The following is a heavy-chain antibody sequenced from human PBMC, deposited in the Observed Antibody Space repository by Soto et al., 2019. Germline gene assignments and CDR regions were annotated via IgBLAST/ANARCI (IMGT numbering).Heavy chain of an antibody. D-gene: IGHD2-21*02. CDR2: INAGNGNT. V-gene: IGHV1-3*05. Sequence: QVQLVQSGAEEKKPGASVKVSCKASGYTFTSYAMHWVRQAPGQRLEWMGWINAGNGNTKYSQKFQGRVTITRDTSASTVCMELSSLRSEDTAVYYCARSIVVVTALDYWGQGTLVTVSS. CDR1: GYTFTSYA. CDR3: ARSIVVVTALDY. J-gene: IGHJ4*02.